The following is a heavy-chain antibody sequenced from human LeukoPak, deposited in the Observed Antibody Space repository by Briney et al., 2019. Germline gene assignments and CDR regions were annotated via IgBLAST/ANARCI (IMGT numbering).Heavy chain of an antibody. V-gene: IGHV3-30*02. J-gene: IGHJ5*02. Sequence: GGSLKLPCAASGFTFGSYGMHWVRQAPGKGLEWVAFMRYDGSNKYYADSVKGRFTISRDNSKNTLYLQMNSLRAEDTAVYYCAKDGPYDTVNWFDPWGQGTLVTVSS. CDR1: GFTFGSYG. CDR2: MRYDGSNK. CDR3: AKDGPYDTVNWFDP. D-gene: IGHD3-22*01.